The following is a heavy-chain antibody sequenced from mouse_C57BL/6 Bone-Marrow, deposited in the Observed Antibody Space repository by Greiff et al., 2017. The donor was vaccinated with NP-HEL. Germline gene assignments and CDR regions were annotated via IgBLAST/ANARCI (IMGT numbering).Heavy chain of an antibody. Sequence: QVTLKESGPGILQSSQTLSLTCSFSGFSLSTSGMGVSWIRQPSGKGLEWLAPIYWDDDKRYTPSLKSPLTISKDTSRHQVFLKITSVDTADTATYYCAYSNYVDWFAYWGQGTLVTVSA. D-gene: IGHD2-5*01. CDR1: GFSLSTSGMG. CDR3: AYSNYVDWFAY. J-gene: IGHJ3*01. CDR2: IYWDDDK. V-gene: IGHV8-12*01.